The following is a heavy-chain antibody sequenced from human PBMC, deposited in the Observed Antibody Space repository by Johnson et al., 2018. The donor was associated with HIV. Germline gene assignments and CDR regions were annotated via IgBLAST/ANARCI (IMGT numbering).Heavy chain of an antibody. D-gene: IGHD4-11*01. CDR3: ARDDDYSKVRAFDI. Sequence: MLLVESGGGLVQPGGSLRLSCAASGFTFSTYWMSWVRQAPGKGLEWVANIKHDGSDKYYVGSVTGRFTISRDNAKSSLYLQMNSLRAEDTAVYYCARDDDYSKVRAFDIWGQGTMVTVSS. J-gene: IGHJ3*02. V-gene: IGHV3-7*01. CDR2: IKHDGSDK. CDR1: GFTFSTYW.